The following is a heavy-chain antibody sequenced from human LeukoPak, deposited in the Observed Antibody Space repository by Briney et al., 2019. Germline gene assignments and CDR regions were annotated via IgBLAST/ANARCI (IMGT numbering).Heavy chain of an antibody. D-gene: IGHD3-3*01. J-gene: IGHJ6*03. CDR3: ARQISDYYYYYIDV. V-gene: IGHV4-34*01. CDR1: GGSFSGYY. Sequence: PSETLSLTCAVYGGSFSGYYWSWIRQPPGKGREGIGTIYYSGTTYYNPSLESRATISVDASKNQFYLMLNSVTAADTAVYYCARQISDYYYYYIDVWGKGTTVTVSS. CDR2: IYYSGTT.